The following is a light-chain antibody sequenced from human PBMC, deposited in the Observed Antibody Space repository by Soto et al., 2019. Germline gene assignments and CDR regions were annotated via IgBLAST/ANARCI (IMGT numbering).Light chain of an antibody. CDR2: AAS. V-gene: IGKV1-12*01. CDR3: QQAKNFPWT. Sequence: DIQMTQSPFSVSASVGDRVTITCRASQGVSTSLAWYQQEPGKAPKLLIYAASSLQSGVPSRFRGSGSRTDFSLTISSLQAEDFATYYCQQAKNFPWTFGQGTKVEI. J-gene: IGKJ1*01. CDR1: QGVSTS.